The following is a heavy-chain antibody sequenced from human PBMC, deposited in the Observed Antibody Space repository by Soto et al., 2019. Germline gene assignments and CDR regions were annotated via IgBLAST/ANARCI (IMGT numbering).Heavy chain of an antibody. Sequence: ASVKVSCKASGYTFTSYYMHWVRQAPGQGLEWMGIINPSGGSTSYAQKFQGRVTMTRDTSTSTVYMELSSLRSEDTAVYYCAREGEYYYDSSGYYFFGLSYYFDYWGQGTLVTVSS. CDR3: AREGEYYYDSSGYYFFGLSYYFDY. CDR1: GYTFTSYY. J-gene: IGHJ4*02. CDR2: INPSGGST. D-gene: IGHD3-22*01. V-gene: IGHV1-46*01.